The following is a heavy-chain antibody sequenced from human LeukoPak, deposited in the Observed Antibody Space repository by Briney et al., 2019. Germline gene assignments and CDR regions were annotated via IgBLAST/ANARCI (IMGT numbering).Heavy chain of an antibody. CDR2: IYYSGST. J-gene: IGHJ6*03. D-gene: IGHD6-6*01. Sequence: SETLSLTCTVSGGSISSSSYYWGWIRQPPGKGLEWIGSIYYSGSTYYNPSLKSRVTISVDTSKNQFSLKLSSVTAADTAVYYCARVGRRPLYYMDVWGKGTTVTVSS. CDR3: ARVGRRPLYYMDV. CDR1: GGSISSSSYY. V-gene: IGHV4-39*07.